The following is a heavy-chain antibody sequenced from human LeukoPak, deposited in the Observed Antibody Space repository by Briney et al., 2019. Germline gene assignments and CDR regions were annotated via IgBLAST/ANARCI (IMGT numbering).Heavy chain of an antibody. CDR2: ISYDGSNK. J-gene: IGHJ6*02. CDR1: GFTFSSYG. D-gene: IGHD3-10*01. Sequence: PGGSLRLSCAASGFTFSSYGMHWVRQAPGKGLEWVAVISYDGSNKYYADSVKGRFTISRDNSKNTLYLQMNSLRAEDTAVYYCAKAYGSGSYYNVYGMDVWGQGTTVTVSS. V-gene: IGHV3-30*18. CDR3: AKAYGSGSYYNVYGMDV.